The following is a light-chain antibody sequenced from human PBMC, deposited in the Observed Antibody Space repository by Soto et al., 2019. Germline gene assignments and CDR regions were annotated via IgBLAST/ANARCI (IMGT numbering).Light chain of an antibody. CDR2: AAS. Sequence: EVVTTQSPATLSVSPGERATLSCRASQGLGTNLAWYQQKPGQAPRLLIYAASTRATGVPGRFSGIVSGTELTITISSLQSEDCEVYDCQQYNHWPLTFGGGTKVDIK. V-gene: IGKV3-15*01. CDR1: QGLGTN. CDR3: QQYNHWPLT. J-gene: IGKJ4*01.